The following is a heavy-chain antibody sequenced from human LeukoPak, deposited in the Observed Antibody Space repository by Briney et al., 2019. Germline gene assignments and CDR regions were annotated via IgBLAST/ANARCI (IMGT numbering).Heavy chain of an antibody. CDR3: ARNYVGYAFDI. CDR2: IYSSETT. D-gene: IGHD1-7*01. CDR1: GGSVRSYY. Sequence: PSETLSLTCTVSGGSVRSYYWSWIRQPPGKGLEWIGYIYSSETTNYNPSLKTGVTISVDTSKNQFSPKLTSVTAADTAVYYCARNYVGYAFDIWGQGTMVTVSS. V-gene: IGHV4-59*02. J-gene: IGHJ3*02.